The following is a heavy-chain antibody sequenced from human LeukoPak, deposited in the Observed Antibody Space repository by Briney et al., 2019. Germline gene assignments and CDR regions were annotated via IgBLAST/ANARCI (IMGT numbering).Heavy chain of an antibody. J-gene: IGHJ3*02. CDR2: INVGNGNT. V-gene: IGHV1-3*01. Sequence: ASVKVSCKTSGYTFSTYAMHWVRQAPGQSLEWMGWINVGNGNTKYSQKFQGRVSIARDTSASTAYMELSSLRSEDTAVYYCARDSTWAFDIWGQGTMVTVSS. CDR1: GYTFSTYA. CDR3: ARDSTWAFDI.